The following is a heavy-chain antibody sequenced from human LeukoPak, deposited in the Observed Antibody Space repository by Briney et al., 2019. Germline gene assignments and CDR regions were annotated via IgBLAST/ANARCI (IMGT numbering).Heavy chain of an antibody. V-gene: IGHV4-59*01. J-gene: IGHJ3*02. CDR3: ARVEWDTSAFDI. D-gene: IGHD1-26*01. CDR2: IYYSGST. CDR1: GGSISSYY. Sequence: VKPSETLSLTCPASGGSISSYYWSWIRQPPGKGRERIGYIYYSGSTNYNPSLKSRVTISVDTSKNQFSLKLSSVTAADTAVYYCARVEWDTSAFDIWGQGTMVTVSS.